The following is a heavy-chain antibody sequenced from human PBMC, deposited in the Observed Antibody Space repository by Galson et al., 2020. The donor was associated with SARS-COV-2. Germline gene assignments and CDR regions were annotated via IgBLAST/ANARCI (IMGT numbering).Heavy chain of an antibody. CDR2: MYSSGNT. CDR1: GGSVSGGNYY. CDR3: ARESAIDARMFYFDS. J-gene: IGHJ4*02. D-gene: IGHD3-10*02. Sequence: SQTLSLTCTVSGGSVSGGNYYWSWIRQPPGKGLEWIGYMYSSGNTNYNPSLKSRVSISLDGSKNQFSLTLTSVTAADTAIYYCARESAIDARMFYFDSWGQGALVTVSS. V-gene: IGHV4-61*01.